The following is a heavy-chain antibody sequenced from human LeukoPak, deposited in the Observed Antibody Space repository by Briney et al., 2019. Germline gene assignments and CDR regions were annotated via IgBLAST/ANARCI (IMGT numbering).Heavy chain of an antibody. V-gene: IGHV4-34*01. CDR1: GGSFSGYY. Sequence: SETLSLTCAVYGGSFSGYYWSWIRQPPGKGLEWIGEINHSGSTNYNPSLKSRVTISVDTSKNQFSLKLSSVTAADTAVYYCARGICSGGSCYSTYYYMDVWGKGTTVTVSS. CDR3: ARGICSGGSCYSTYYYMDV. J-gene: IGHJ6*03. CDR2: INHSGST. D-gene: IGHD2-15*01.